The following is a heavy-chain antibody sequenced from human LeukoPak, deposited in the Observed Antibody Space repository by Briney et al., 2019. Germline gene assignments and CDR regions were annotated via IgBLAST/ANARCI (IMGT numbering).Heavy chain of an antibody. J-gene: IGHJ4*02. V-gene: IGHV3-30*02. Sequence: GGSLRLSCTSSGFSITHYSMHWVRQAPGKALEWVAFIHYDGSENFYADSVKGRFTISRDNSKNSLYVQMNSLRVEDTGRYYCTTGGGGEAMYAMGNWGPGTLVTVSS. CDR2: IHYDGSEN. CDR1: GFSITHYS. CDR3: TTGGGGEAMYAMGN. D-gene: IGHD2-8*01.